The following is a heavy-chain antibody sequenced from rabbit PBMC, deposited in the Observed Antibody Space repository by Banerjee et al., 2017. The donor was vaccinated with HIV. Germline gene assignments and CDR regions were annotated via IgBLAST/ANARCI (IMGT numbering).Heavy chain of an antibody. V-gene: IGHV1S47*01. Sequence: QEQLEESGGGLVQPEGSLTLTCKASGFDFSSNAMCWVRQAPGKGPEWIACIYNGDGSTYYASWVNGRFTISRSTSLNTVDLKMTSLTVADTATYFCARGIYGDGGDYLSRFDLWGPGTLVTV. CDR3: ARGIYGDGGDYLSRFDL. J-gene: IGHJ3*01. CDR1: GFDFSSNA. D-gene: IGHD2-1*01. CDR2: IYNGDGST.